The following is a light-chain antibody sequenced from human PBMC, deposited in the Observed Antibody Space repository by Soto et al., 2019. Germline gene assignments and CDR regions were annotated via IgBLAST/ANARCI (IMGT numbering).Light chain of an antibody. Sequence: DIQMTQSPSTLSASVGDRVTITCRASQMIYTWLAWYQQRPGKAPKLLIYEASSLDVGVPSRFSGSGSGTDFTLTISSLEPEDFAVYYCQNYGSSSLTFGGGTKVDIK. CDR1: QMIYTW. J-gene: IGKJ4*01. V-gene: IGKV1-5*03. CDR3: QNYGSSSLT. CDR2: EAS.